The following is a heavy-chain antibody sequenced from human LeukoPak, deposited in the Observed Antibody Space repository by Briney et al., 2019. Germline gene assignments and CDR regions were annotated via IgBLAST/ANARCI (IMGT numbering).Heavy chain of an antibody. CDR3: ARAQWELGSFDY. CDR1: GFTFSSYA. Sequence: GRSLRLSCAASGFTFSSYAMHWVRQAPGNGLEWVAVISYDGSNKYYADSVKGRFTISRDNSKNTLYLQMNSLRAEDTAVYYCARAQWELGSFDYWGQGTLVTVSS. D-gene: IGHD1-26*01. CDR2: ISYDGSNK. V-gene: IGHV3-30-3*01. J-gene: IGHJ4*02.